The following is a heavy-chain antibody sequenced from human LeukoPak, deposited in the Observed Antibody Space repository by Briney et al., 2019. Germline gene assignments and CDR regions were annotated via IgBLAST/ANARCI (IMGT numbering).Heavy chain of an antibody. J-gene: IGHJ6*02. CDR1: GFTFSSYA. CDR3: ARAKDSSSLLLVYYYGMDV. D-gene: IGHD6-13*01. V-gene: IGHV3-30-3*01. Sequence: GGSLRLSCAASGFTFSSYAVHWVRQAPGKGLEWVAVISYDGSNKYYADSVKGRFTISRDNSKNTLYLQMNSLRAEDTAVCYCARAKDSSSLLLVYYYGMDVWGQGTTVTVSS. CDR2: ISYDGSNK.